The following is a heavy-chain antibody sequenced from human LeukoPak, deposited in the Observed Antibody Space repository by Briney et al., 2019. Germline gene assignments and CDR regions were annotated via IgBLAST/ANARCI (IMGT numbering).Heavy chain of an antibody. CDR2: ISSSSSYI. CDR1: GFTFSSYS. CDR3: VRGIPSGAIFDY. V-gene: IGHV3-21*04. Sequence: GGSLRLSCAASGFTFSSYSMNWVRQAPGKGLEWVSSISSSSSYIYYADSVKGRFTISRDNAKNSLYLQMNSLKTEDTAVYYCVRGIPSGAIFDYWGQGTLVTVSS. D-gene: IGHD6-25*01. J-gene: IGHJ4*02.